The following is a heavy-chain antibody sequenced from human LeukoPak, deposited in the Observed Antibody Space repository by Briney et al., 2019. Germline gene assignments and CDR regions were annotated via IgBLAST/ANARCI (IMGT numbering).Heavy chain of an antibody. Sequence: SETLSLTCAVYGGSFSGYHWSWIRQPPGKGLEWIGEINHSGSTNYNPSLKSRVTISVDTSKNQFSLKLSSVTAADTAVYYCARGQTYYYDSSGYSESPLSFDYWGQGTLVTVSS. D-gene: IGHD3-22*01. CDR3: ARGQTYYYDSSGYSESPLSFDY. V-gene: IGHV4-34*01. CDR2: INHSGST. J-gene: IGHJ4*02. CDR1: GGSFSGYH.